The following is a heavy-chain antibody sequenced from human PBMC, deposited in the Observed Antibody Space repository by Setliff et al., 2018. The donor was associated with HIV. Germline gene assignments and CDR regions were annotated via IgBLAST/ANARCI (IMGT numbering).Heavy chain of an antibody. CDR3: AREGSNPFRYFFDF. D-gene: IGHD4-4*01. J-gene: IGHJ4*02. CDR1: GYTFDVFS. Sequence: ASVMVSCKTSGYTFDVFSIHWVRQAPGQGPEWMGWINPKSGGTKYAQRFQGRVAMTRDTSTRTVYMDLTRLRSDDTAVYYCAREGSNPFRYFFDFWGQGALVTVSS. CDR2: INPKSGGT. V-gene: IGHV1-2*02.